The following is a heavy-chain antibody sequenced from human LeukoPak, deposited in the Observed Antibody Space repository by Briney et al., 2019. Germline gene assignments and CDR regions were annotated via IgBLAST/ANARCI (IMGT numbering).Heavy chain of an antibody. CDR3: AKGSASSRPYYFDY. J-gene: IGHJ4*02. V-gene: IGHV3-23*01. CDR1: GFTVSSNY. D-gene: IGHD2-15*01. Sequence: GGSLRLSCAASGFTVSSNYMSWVRQAPGKGLEWFSAITDSGGDTYYADSVEGRFTISRDNSKNTLDLQMSSLRAEDTAVYYCAKGSASSRPYYFDYWGQGALVTVSS. CDR2: ITDSGGDT.